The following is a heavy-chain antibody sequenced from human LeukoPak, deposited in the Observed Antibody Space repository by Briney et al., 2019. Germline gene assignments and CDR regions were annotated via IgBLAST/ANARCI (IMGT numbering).Heavy chain of an antibody. CDR3: AREWELLRFWFDP. D-gene: IGHD1-26*01. CDR2: ISYDGSNK. Sequence: GGSLRLSCAASGFTFSSYGMHWVRQAPGKGLEWVAVISYDGSNKYYADSVKGRFTISRDNSKNTLYLQMNSLRAEDTAVYYCAREWELLRFWFDPWGQGTLVTVSS. V-gene: IGHV3-30*03. CDR1: GFTFSSYG. J-gene: IGHJ5*02.